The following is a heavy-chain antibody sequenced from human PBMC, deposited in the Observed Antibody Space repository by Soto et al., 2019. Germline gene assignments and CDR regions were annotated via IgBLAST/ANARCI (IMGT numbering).Heavy chain of an antibody. Sequence: GGSLRLSCAASGFTFCSYAMTRVRQAPGKGLEWVSAISGSGGNTYYADSVKGQVTISADKSISTAYLQWSSLKASDTAMYYCARIGTGYYNVDIDYWGQGTLVTVSS. CDR2: ISGSGGNT. D-gene: IGHD3-9*01. V-gene: IGHV3-23*01. CDR1: GFTFCSYA. J-gene: IGHJ4*02. CDR3: ARIGTGYYNVDIDY.